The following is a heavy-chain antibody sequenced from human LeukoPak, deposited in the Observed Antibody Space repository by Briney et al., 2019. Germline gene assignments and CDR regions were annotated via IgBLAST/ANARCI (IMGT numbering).Heavy chain of an antibody. D-gene: IGHD3-22*01. J-gene: IGHJ4*02. Sequence: SETLSLTCTVSGGSISSGSYYWSWIWQPAGKGLEWIGRIYTSGSTNYNPSLKSRVTISVDTSKNQFSLKLSSVTAADTAVYYCARVRPYYDSSGFNDYWGQGTLVTVSS. CDR3: ARVRPYYDSSGFNDY. CDR2: IYTSGST. CDR1: GGSISSGSYY. V-gene: IGHV4-61*02.